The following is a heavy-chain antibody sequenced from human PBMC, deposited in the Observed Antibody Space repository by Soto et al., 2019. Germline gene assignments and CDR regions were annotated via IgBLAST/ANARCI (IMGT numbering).Heavy chain of an antibody. CDR1: GGTFSSYA. CDR2: IIPIFGTA. D-gene: IGHD6-6*01. J-gene: IGHJ4*02. V-gene: IGHV1-69*01. Sequence: QVQLVQSGAEVKKPGSSVKVSCQASGGTFSSYAISWVRQAPGQGLEWMGGIIPIFGTANYAQKFQGRVTITADDSTRTAYMELSSLRSEDTAVYYFACSSRIAARASDYWGQGTLVTVSS. CDR3: ACSSRIAARASDY.